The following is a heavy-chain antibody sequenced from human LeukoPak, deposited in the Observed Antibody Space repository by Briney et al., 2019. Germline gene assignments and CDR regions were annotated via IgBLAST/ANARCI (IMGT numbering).Heavy chain of an antibody. D-gene: IGHD2-2*01. J-gene: IGHJ4*02. V-gene: IGHV3-11*04. Sequence: KPGGSLRLSCAAYGFTFSDYYMSWIRQAPGKGLEWVSYISSSGSTIYYADSVNGRFTISRDNAKNSLYLQMNSLRAEDTAVYYCARESSTILTVDYWGQGTLVTVSS. CDR1: GFTFSDYY. CDR2: ISSSGSTI. CDR3: ARESSTILTVDY.